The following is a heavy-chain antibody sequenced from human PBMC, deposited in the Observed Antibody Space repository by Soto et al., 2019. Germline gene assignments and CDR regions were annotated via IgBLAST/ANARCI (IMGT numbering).Heavy chain of an antibody. CDR1: GFTFSNAW. D-gene: IGHD4-17*01. V-gene: IGHV3-15*01. CDR3: TTEEHDYGDYLFDY. Sequence: GGSLRLSCSASGFTFSNAWMSWVRQAPGKGLEWVGRIKSKTDGGTTDYAAPVKGRFTISRDDSKNTLYLQMNSLKTEDTAVYYCTTEEHDYGDYLFDYWGQGTLVTVSS. CDR2: IKSKTDGGTT. J-gene: IGHJ4*02.